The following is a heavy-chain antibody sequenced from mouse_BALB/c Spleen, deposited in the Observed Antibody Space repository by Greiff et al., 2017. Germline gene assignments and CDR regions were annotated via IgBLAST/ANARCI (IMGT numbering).Heavy chain of an antibody. Sequence: EVKLMESGGGLVQPGGSRKLSCAASGFTFSSFGMHWVRQAPEKGLEWVAYISSGSSTIYYADTVKGRFTISRDNPKNTLFLQMTSLRSEDTAMYYCAREGFTTVVDYWGQGTTLTVSS. CDR1: GFTFSSFG. CDR3: AREGFTTVVDY. V-gene: IGHV5-17*02. J-gene: IGHJ2*01. CDR2: ISSGSSTI. D-gene: IGHD1-1*01.